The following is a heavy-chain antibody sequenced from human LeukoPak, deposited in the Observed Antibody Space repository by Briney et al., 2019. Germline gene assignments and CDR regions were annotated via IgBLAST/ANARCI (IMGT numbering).Heavy chain of an antibody. J-gene: IGHJ5*02. V-gene: IGHV3-30-3*01. D-gene: IGHD3-3*01. CDR3: ARDGTYYDFWSGYSNWFDP. CDR2: ISYDGSNK. CDR1: GFTFSSYA. Sequence: GGSLRLSCAASGFTFSSYAMHWVRQAPGKGLEWVAVISYDGSNKYYADSVKGRFTISRDNSKNTLYLQMNSLRAEDTAVYYCARDGTYYDFWSGYSNWFDPWGQGTLVTVFS.